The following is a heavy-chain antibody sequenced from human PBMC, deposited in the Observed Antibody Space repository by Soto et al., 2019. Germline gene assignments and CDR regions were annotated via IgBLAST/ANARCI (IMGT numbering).Heavy chain of an antibody. CDR1: GGSISSYY. J-gene: IGHJ3*02. Sequence: SETLSLTCTVSGGSISSYYWSWIRQPPGKGLEWIGYIYYSGSTNYNPSLKSRVTISVDTSKNQFSLKLSSVTAADTAVYYCARDRLGIVGDAFDIWGQGTMVTVS. CDR3: ARDRLGIVGDAFDI. CDR2: IYYSGST. D-gene: IGHD3-22*01. V-gene: IGHV4-59*01.